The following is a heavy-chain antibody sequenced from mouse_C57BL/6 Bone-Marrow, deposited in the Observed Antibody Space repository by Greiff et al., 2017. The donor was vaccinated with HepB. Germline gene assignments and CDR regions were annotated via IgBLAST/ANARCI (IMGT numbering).Heavy chain of an antibody. J-gene: IGHJ4*01. CDR2: INPYNGGT. V-gene: IGHV1-19*01. CDR3: AYYYGSPYYAMDY. CDR1: GYTFTDYY. D-gene: IGHD1-1*01. Sequence: EVKLMESGPVLVKPGASVKMSCKASGYTFTDYYMNWVKQSHGKSLEWIGVINPYNGGTSYNQKFKGKATLTVDKSSSTAYMELNSLTSEDSAVYYCAYYYGSPYYAMDYWGQGTSVTVSS.